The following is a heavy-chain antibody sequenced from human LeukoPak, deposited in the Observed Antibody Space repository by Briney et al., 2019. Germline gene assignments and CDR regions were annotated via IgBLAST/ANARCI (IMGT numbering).Heavy chain of an antibody. Sequence: GGSLRLSCAASGFTFSSYWMNWARQAPGKGLEWVASINHNGNVNYYVDSVKGRFTISRDNSRNTLFLQMGSLRPEDTAVYYCAREKYCTPTDCLHGRFYFDYWGQGTLVTVSS. J-gene: IGHJ4*02. D-gene: IGHD2-8*01. CDR1: GFTFSSYW. V-gene: IGHV3-7*01. CDR2: INHNGNVN. CDR3: AREKYCTPTDCLHGRFYFDY.